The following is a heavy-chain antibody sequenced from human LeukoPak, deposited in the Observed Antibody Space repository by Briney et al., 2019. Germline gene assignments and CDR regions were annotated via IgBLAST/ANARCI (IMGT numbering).Heavy chain of an antibody. D-gene: IGHD6-13*01. CDR2: INAGNGNT. J-gene: IGHJ1*01. Sequence: ASVKVSCKASGYTFTSYAMHWVRQAPGQRLEWMGWINAGNGNTKYSQKFQGRVTITRDTSASTAYMELSSLRSEDTAVYYCAREGLRNREYSSSHFQHWGQGTLVTVSS. CDR1: GYTFTSYA. CDR3: AREGLRNREYSSSHFQH. V-gene: IGHV1-3*01.